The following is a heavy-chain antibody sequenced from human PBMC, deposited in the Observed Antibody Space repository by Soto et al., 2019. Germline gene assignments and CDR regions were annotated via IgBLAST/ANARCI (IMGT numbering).Heavy chain of an antibody. J-gene: IGHJ4*02. Sequence: PSETLSLTCTVCCGSISSGGYYWSWILQHPGKGLEWIGYIYYSGSTYYNPSLKSRVTISVDTSKNQLSLKLSSVTAADTAVYYCARGGATVTQYYCDYWGKVKLVTV. CDR3: ARGGATVTQYYCDY. CDR2: IYYSGST. CDR1: CGSISSGGYY. V-gene: IGHV4-31*03. D-gene: IGHD4-17*01.